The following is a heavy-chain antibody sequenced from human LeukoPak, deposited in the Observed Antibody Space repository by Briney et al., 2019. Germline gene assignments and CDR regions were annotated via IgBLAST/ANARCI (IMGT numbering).Heavy chain of an antibody. CDR1: GFTFSSYA. Sequence: KPGGSLRLSCAASGFTFSSYAMSWVRQAPGKGLEWVSSISSSSSYIYYADSVKGRFTISRDNAKNSLYLQMISLRAGDTAVYYCARYSSSSEDYWFDPWGQGTLVTVSS. CDR2: ISSSSSYI. J-gene: IGHJ5*02. V-gene: IGHV3-21*01. D-gene: IGHD6-13*01. CDR3: ARYSSSSEDYWFDP.